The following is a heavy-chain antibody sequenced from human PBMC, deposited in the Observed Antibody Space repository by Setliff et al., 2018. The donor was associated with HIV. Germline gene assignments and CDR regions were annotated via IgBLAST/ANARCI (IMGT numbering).Heavy chain of an antibody. CDR2: INHSGST. V-gene: IGHV4-34*01. D-gene: IGHD1-26*01. J-gene: IGHJ4*02. CDR1: GGSFSGYY. CDR3: AGGPGTTSIDY. Sequence: LSLTCAVYGGSFSGYYWSWTRQPPGKGLEWIGEINHSGSTNYNMSLWSRVTISLDASRNQFSLELISVTAADTAVYYCAGGPGTTSIDYWAQGTLVTVSS.